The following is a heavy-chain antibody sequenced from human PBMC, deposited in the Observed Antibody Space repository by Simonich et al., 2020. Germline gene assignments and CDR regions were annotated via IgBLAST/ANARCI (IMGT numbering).Heavy chain of an antibody. J-gene: IGHJ4*02. CDR2: IWYDGSNK. D-gene: IGHD2-15*01. CDR1: GFTFSSYG. V-gene: IGHV3-33*01. CDR3: ARDRYCSGGSYYFDY. Sequence: QVQLVESGGGVVQPGRSLRLSCAASGFTFSSYGMHWVRQAPGKGLEWVAVIWYDGSNKYYADSVKGRFTISRDNSKNTLYLQMNSLRAEDTAVYYCARDRYCSGGSYYFDYWGQGTLVTVSS.